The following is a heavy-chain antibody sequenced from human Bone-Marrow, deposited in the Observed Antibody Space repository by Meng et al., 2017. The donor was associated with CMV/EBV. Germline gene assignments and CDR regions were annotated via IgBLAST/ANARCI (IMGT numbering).Heavy chain of an antibody. CDR3: AKDRRPGRIVVVVAATRYYYGMDV. V-gene: IGHV3-30*02. J-gene: IGHJ6*02. D-gene: IGHD2-15*01. CDR2: IRYDGSNK. CDR1: GFTFSSYG. Sequence: GGSLRLSCAASGFTFSSYGMHWVRQAPGKGLEWVAFIRYDGSNKYYADSVKGRFTISRDNSKNTLYLQMNSLRAEDTAVYYCAKDRRPGRIVVVVAATRYYYGMDVWGQGTTVTVSS.